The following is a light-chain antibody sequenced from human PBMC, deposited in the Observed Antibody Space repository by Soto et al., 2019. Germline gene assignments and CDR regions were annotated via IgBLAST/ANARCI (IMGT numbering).Light chain of an antibody. CDR3: QQYNKWPLT. CDR1: ESVSNN. CDR2: GAS. Sequence: EIVLTQSPATLSVSQGERATLSCRASESVSNNLAWYQQKPGQAPRLLIYGASPRATGIPARFSGSGSGTEFTLTISSLQSEDFAVYYCQQYNKWPLTFGGGTKV. J-gene: IGKJ4*01. V-gene: IGKV3-15*01.